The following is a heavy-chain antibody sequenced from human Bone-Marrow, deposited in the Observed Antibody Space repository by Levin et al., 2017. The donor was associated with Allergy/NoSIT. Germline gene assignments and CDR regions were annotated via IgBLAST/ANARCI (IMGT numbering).Heavy chain of an antibody. CDR3: TSEISGSFHD. J-gene: IGHJ4*02. D-gene: IGHD1-26*01. V-gene: IGHV3-15*07. CDR1: GLTISNAW. Sequence: GESLKISCAASGLTISNAWINWVRQVPEKGLEWVGLIKSKTDGGTTDYAAPVKGRFTISRDDSSNTMYLQMNSLKTEDTGVYYCTSEISGSFHDWGQGSLVTVSS. CDR2: IKSKTDGGTT.